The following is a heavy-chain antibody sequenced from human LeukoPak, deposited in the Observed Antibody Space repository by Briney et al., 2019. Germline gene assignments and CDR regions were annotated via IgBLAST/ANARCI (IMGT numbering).Heavy chain of an antibody. CDR2: INHSGST. J-gene: IGHJ3*02. D-gene: IGHD2-15*01. CDR1: GGSFSGYY. CDR3: ARVTRAFDI. Sequence: SETLSLTCAVYGGSFSGYYWSWIRQPPGKGLEWIGEINHSGSTNYNPSLKSRVTISVDTSKDQFSLKLSSVTAADTAVYYCARVTRAFDIWGQGTMVTVSS. V-gene: IGHV4-34*01.